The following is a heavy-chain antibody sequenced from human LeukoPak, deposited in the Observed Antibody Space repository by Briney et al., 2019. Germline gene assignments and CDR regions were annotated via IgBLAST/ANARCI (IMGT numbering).Heavy chain of an antibody. V-gene: IGHV3-23*01. CDR2: ISGSGSGT. CDR3: AKEQNSKGYFDF. J-gene: IGHJ4*02. D-gene: IGHD4-23*01. CDR1: AFTFSSYA. Sequence: PGGSLTLSCAASAFTFSSYAMSWVRQAPGKGLEWVSAISGSGSGTYYADSVKGRFTISRDNSKNTLYLQMNSLRAEDTAVYYCAKEQNSKGYFDFWGQGSLVTVSS.